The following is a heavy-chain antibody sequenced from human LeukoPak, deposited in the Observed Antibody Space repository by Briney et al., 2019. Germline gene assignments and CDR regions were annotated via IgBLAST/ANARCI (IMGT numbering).Heavy chain of an antibody. CDR1: GGSISSGGYY. Sequence: SETLSLTCTVSGGSISSGGYYWSWIRQHPGKGLEWIGYIYYSGSTYYNPSLKSRVTISVDTSKNQFSLKLSSVTAADTAVYYCARSFRRGYCSGGSCYYNDNWFDPWGQGTLVTVSS. D-gene: IGHD2-15*01. V-gene: IGHV4-31*03. CDR3: ARSFRRGYCSGGSCYYNDNWFDP. CDR2: IYYSGST. J-gene: IGHJ5*02.